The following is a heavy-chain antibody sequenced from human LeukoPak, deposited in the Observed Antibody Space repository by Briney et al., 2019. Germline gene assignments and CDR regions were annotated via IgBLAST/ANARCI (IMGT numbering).Heavy chain of an antibody. CDR1: GGSISSYY. CDR2: IYCSGST. J-gene: IGHJ6*03. Sequence: PSETLSLTCTVSGGSISSYYWSWIRQPPGKGLEWIGYIYCSGSTNYNPSLKSRVTTSVDTSKNQFSLKLSSVTAADTAVYYCARTGYYYYMDVWGKGTTVTVSS. V-gene: IGHV4-59*01. CDR3: ARTGYYYYMDV.